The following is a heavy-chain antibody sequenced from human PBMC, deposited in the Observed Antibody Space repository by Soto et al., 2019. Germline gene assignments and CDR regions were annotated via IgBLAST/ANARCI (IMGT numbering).Heavy chain of an antibody. CDR3: AKYIHSETTVTWSYYYGMDV. Sequence: VQLVESGGGVVQPGRSLRLSCAASGFTFSSYGMHWVRQAPGKGLEWVAVISYDGSNKYYADSVKGRFTISRDNSKNTLYLQMNSLRAEDTAVYYCAKYIHSETTVTWSYYYGMDVWGQGTTVTVSS. J-gene: IGHJ6*02. V-gene: IGHV3-30*18. CDR2: ISYDGSNK. D-gene: IGHD4-4*01. CDR1: GFTFSSYG.